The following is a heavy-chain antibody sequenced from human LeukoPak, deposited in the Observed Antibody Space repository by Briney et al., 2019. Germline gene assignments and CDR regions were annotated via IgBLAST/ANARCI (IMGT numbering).Heavy chain of an antibody. CDR2: IYTSGST. V-gene: IGHV4-61*02. CDR3: ARGVMVNISIAAAGKRVWKAFDY. CDR1: GGSISSGSYY. Sequence: SETLSLTCTVSGGSISSGSYYWSWIRQPAGKGLEWIGRIYTSGSTNYNPSLKSRVTISVDTSKNQFSLKLSSVTAADTAVYYCARGVMVNISIAAAGKRVWKAFDYWGQGTLVTVSS. D-gene: IGHD6-13*01. J-gene: IGHJ4*02.